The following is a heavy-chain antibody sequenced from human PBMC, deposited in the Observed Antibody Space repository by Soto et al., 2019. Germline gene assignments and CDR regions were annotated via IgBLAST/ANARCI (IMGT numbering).Heavy chain of an antibody. CDR1: GDGFSIPW. J-gene: IGHJ3*02. CDR2: IYPGNSDT. V-gene: IGHV5-51*01. CDR3: ASDWPCGGSNCPMGGFDR. Sequence: ESLKISCKDSGDGFSIPWVASLRQRPGTGLEWVGIIYPGNSDTMYSPSFQGQVTISADTALSTTYLQWDTLKPSDTAMYFCASDWPCGGSNCPMGGFDRWGQGTMVTVSS. D-gene: IGHD2-15*01.